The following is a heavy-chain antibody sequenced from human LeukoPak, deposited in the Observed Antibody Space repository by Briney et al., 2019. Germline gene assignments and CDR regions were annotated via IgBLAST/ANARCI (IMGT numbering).Heavy chain of an antibody. CDR1: GYTFTSYD. D-gene: IGHD3-9*01. Sequence: ASVKVSCKASGYTFTSYDINWVRQATGQGLGWMGWMNPNSGNTGYAQKFQGRVTMTRNTSISTAYMELSSLRSEDTAVYYCARARYFDWLLGREPTHFDYWGQGTLVPVSS. V-gene: IGHV1-8*01. J-gene: IGHJ4*02. CDR2: MNPNSGNT. CDR3: ARARYFDWLLGREPTHFDY.